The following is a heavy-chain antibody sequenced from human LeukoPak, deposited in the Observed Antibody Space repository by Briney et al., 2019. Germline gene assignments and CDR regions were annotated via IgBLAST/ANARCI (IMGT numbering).Heavy chain of an antibody. D-gene: IGHD6-6*01. CDR3: AKDRVGYSSSSFDY. V-gene: IGHV3-23*01. CDR1: GFTFSSYA. J-gene: IGHJ4*02. CDR2: ISGSGGST. Sequence: GGSLRLSCAASGFTFSSYATSWVRQAPGRGLEWVSPISGSGGSTYFADSVKGRFTISRDTSKNTVFLQMNSLRAEDTAVYYCAKDRVGYSSSSFDYWGQGTLVTVSS.